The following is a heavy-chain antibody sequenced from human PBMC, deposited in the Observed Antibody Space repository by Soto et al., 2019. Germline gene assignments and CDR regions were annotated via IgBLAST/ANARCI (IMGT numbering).Heavy chain of an antibody. CDR2: IYYSGST. CDR3: ARDQGYYGSGTLDP. CDR1: CGSISSGDYY. V-gene: IGHV4-30-4*01. J-gene: IGHJ5*02. Sequence: SETLSLTCTVSCGSISSGDYYWSWIRQPPGKGLEWIGYIYYSGSTYYNPSLKSRVTISVDTSKNQFSLKLSSVTAADTAVYYCARDQGYYGSGTLDPWGQGTLVTVSS. D-gene: IGHD3-10*01.